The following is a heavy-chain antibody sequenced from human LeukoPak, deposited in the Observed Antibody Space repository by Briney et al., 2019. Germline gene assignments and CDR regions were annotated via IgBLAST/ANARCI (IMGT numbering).Heavy chain of an antibody. J-gene: IGHJ4*02. V-gene: IGHV3-7*01. CDR1: GFIFSNYW. CDR3: ATDTGHGYFES. CDR2: IRQEGIKK. D-gene: IGHD4-17*01. Sequence: GVSLRLSCAASGFIFSNYWMSWLRQAPGKGLEWVANIRQEGIKKNYVDSVDGRSTISRDNAQNSVYLQMTSLRVEDTAVYYCATDTGHGYFESWGQGTLVTVS.